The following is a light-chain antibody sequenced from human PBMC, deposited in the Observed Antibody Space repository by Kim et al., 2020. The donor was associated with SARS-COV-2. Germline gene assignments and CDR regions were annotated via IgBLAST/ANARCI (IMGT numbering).Light chain of an antibody. CDR1: QSVDRD. J-gene: IGKJ1*01. Sequence: IAMTQSPATLSVSPGDRVTLSCRASQSVDRDVAWYQQKPGQPPRLLIYDASTRATGVADRFRGSGSGTEFTLTISSLQSEDLAVYYCQHYHKWPPWTFGRGTKGDIK. CDR3: QHYHKWPPWT. CDR2: DAS. V-gene: IGKV3-15*01.